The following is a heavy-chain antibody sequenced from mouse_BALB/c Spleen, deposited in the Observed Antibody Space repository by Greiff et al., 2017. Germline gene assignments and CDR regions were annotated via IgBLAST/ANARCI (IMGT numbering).Heavy chain of an antibody. Sequence: EVKLVESGGGLVKPGGSLKLSCAASGFTFSSYAMSWVRQTPEKRLEWVASISSGGSTYYPDSVKGRFTISRDNARNILYLQMSSLRSEDTAMYYCARGGITTEREFAYWGQGTLVTVSA. CDR1: GFTFSSYA. D-gene: IGHD2-4*01. V-gene: IGHV5-6-5*01. CDR2: ISSGGST. CDR3: ARGGITTEREFAY. J-gene: IGHJ3*01.